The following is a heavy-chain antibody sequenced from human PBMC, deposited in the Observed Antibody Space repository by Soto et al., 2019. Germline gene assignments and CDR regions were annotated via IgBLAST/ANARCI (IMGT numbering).Heavy chain of an antibody. CDR2: IYYSGST. D-gene: IGHD4-17*01. J-gene: IGHJ5*02. CDR1: GGSISSGGYY. CDR3: ARDLHGDYVLGLFDP. Sequence: PSETLSLTCTVSGGSISSGGYYWSWIRQHPGKGLEWIGYIYYSGSTYYNPSLKSRVTISVDTSKNQFSLKLSSVTAAGTAVYYCARDLHGDYVLGLFDPWGQGTLVTVSS. V-gene: IGHV4-31*03.